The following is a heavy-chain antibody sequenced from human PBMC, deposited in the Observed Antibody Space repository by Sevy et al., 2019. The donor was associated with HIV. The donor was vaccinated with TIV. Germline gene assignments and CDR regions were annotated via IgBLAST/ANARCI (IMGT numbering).Heavy chain of an antibody. J-gene: IGHJ6*02. Sequence: GGSLRLSCAASGFTFSSYGMHWVRQAPGKGLEWVAVIWYDGSNKYYAVSVKGRFTISRDNSKNTLYLQMNSLRAEDTAVYYCARAQRTVVVPAAMPYYYYYGMDVWGQGTTVTVSS. CDR1: GFTFSSYG. CDR2: IWYDGSNK. D-gene: IGHD2-2*01. V-gene: IGHV3-33*01. CDR3: ARAQRTVVVPAAMPYYYYYGMDV.